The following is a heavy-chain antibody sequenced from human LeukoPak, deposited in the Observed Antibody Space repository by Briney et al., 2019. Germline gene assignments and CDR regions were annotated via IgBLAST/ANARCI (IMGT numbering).Heavy chain of an antibody. V-gene: IGHV1-18*01. J-gene: IGHJ3*02. CDR2: ISAYNGNT. CDR1: GYTFTSYG. D-gene: IGHD3-22*01. Sequence: ASVKVSCKASGYTFTSYGISWVRQAPGQGLEWMGWISAYNGNTNYAQKLQSRVTMTTDTSTSTAYMELRSLRSDDTAVYYCARDGYYDSRGAFDIWGQGTMVTVSS. CDR3: ARDGYYDSRGAFDI.